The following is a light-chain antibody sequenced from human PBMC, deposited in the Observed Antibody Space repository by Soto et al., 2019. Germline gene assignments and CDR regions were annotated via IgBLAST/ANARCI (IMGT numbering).Light chain of an antibody. J-gene: IGKJ4*01. V-gene: IGKV3-15*01. CDR3: QQYNNWPPVT. CDR1: QSVSSN. CDR2: GAS. Sequence: EIVMTQSPATLSVSPGERATLSCRASQSVSSNLAWYQQKPGQAPRLLIYGASTRATGIPARFSGSGSGTAFTLTISSLQSEAFSVYYCQQYNNWPPVTFGGGTKVEIK.